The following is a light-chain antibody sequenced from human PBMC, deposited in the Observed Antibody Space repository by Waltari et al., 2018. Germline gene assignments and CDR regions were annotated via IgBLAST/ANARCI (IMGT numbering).Light chain of an antibody. V-gene: IGKV3-20*01. CDR2: GST. J-gene: IGKJ2*03. CDR1: HSVGIY. CDR3: QKYENFPYS. Sequence: VILTQSPGTLSLSPGERATLSCRASHSVGIYLAWYQQKPGQAPRLLMEGSTSRGTWIPDRVRGRGAGTEVNLTISRLEPEDFAVYYCQKYENFPYSFGQGT.